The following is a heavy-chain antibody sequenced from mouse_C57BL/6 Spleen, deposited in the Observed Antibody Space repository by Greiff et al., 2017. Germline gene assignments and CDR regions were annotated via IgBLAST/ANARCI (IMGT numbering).Heavy chain of an antibody. CDR3: ASGGDLLGGLYFDY. Sequence: QVQLQQPGAELVKPGASVKLSCKASGYTFTSYWMHWVKQRPGQGLEWIGLIHPNSGSTNYNEKFKSKATLTVDKSSSTAYMQLSSLTSDGAEVYVCASGGDLLGGLYFDYWGQGTTLTVSS. CDR1: GYTFTSYW. V-gene: IGHV1-64*01. CDR2: IHPNSGST. D-gene: IGHD2-1*01. J-gene: IGHJ2*01.